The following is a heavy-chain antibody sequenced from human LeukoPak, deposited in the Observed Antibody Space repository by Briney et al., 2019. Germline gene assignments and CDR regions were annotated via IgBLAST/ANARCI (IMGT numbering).Heavy chain of an antibody. CDR1: GYTFTSYD. CDR3: ARERSGYDSDNYYYYYMDV. J-gene: IGHJ6*03. CDR2: MNPNSGNT. Sequence: GASVKVSCKASGYTFTSYDINWVRQATGQGLEWMGWMNPNSGNTGYAQKFQGRVTMTRNTSISTAYMELSSLRSGDTAVYYCARERSGYDSDNYYYYYMDVWGKGTTVTVSS. D-gene: IGHD5-12*01. V-gene: IGHV1-8*01.